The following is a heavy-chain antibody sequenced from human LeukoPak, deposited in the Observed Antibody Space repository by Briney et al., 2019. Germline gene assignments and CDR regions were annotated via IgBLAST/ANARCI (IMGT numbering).Heavy chain of an antibody. CDR3: ASRLMTTVSYFDC. D-gene: IGHD4-11*01. J-gene: IGHJ4*02. Sequence: GGSLGLSCAASGFTVSSNYISWVRQAPGKGLEWVSILYSGGGTYYADSVKGRFTISRDNSKNTLYLQMNSLRAEDTAVYYCASRLMTTVSYFDCWGQGTLVTVSS. CDR2: LYSGGGT. V-gene: IGHV3-66*01. CDR1: GFTVSSNY.